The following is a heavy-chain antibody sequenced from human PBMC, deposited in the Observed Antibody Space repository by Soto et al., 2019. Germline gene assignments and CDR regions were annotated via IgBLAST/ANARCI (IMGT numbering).Heavy chain of an antibody. V-gene: IGHV3-23*01. D-gene: IGHD7-27*01. Sequence: GGSLRLSCAASGFTFSSYAMSWVRQAPGKGLEWVSAISGSGGSTYYADSVKGLFTISRDNSKNTLYLKMNSLRAEYTAGHHCAKVSLGMMGVYYFDYWGQGTLVTVSS. CDR3: AKVSLGMMGVYYFDY. CDR1: GFTFSSYA. J-gene: IGHJ4*02. CDR2: ISGSGGST.